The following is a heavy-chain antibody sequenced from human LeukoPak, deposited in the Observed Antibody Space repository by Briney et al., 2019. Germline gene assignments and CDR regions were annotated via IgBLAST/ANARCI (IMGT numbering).Heavy chain of an antibody. V-gene: IGHV3-23*01. CDR3: AKDEYYDFWSGYYASFDY. J-gene: IGHJ4*02. D-gene: IGHD3-3*01. CDR1: GFTFSSYA. Sequence: GGSLRLSCAASGFTFSSYAMSWVRQAPGKGLEWVSAISGSGGSTYYADSVKGRFTISRDNSKNTLYLQMNSLRAEDTAVYYCAKDEYYDFWSGYYASFDYWGQGTLVTVSS. CDR2: ISGSGGST.